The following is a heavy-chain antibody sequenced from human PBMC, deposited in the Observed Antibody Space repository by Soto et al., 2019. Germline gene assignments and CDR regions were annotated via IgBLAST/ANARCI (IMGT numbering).Heavy chain of an antibody. CDR3: AKDRYCSSTSCYMLGWKDY. Sequence: EVQLLESGGGLVQPGGSLRLSCAASGFTFSSYAMSWVRQAPGKGLEWVSAISGSGGSTYYADSVKGRFTISRDNSKNTLYLQMNSLRAEDTAVYYCAKDRYCSSTSCYMLGWKDYWGQGTLVTVSS. J-gene: IGHJ4*02. V-gene: IGHV3-23*01. CDR2: ISGSGGST. D-gene: IGHD2-2*02. CDR1: GFTFSSYA.